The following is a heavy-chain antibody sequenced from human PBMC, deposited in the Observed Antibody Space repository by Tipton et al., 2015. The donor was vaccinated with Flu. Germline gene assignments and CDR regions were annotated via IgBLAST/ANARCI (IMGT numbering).Heavy chain of an antibody. Sequence: QVQLVQSGAEVKKPGASVKVSCKASGYTFTGYQMHRVRQAPGQGLEWVGIINPSGGSTSYAQKFQGRVTMTREKSTSTVYMELSSLRSEDTAVYYCTRDLGYDGNFWGQGTLVTVSS. D-gene: IGHD5-12*01. CDR3: TRDLGYDGNF. CDR2: INPSGGST. CDR1: GYTFTGYQ. J-gene: IGHJ4*02. V-gene: IGHV1-46*01.